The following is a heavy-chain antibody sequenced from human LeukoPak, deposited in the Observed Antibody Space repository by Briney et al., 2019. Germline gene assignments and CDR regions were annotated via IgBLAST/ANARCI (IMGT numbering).Heavy chain of an antibody. Sequence: SETLSLTCTVSGGSISSSNYYWGWIRQPPGKGLEWIGSIYYRGNTYYNPSLKSRVTISVDTSKNQFSLKLSSVTAADTAVYYCARLPYDYVWGSYRFASAENDYWGQGTLVTVSS. V-gene: IGHV4-39*07. D-gene: IGHD3-16*02. CDR1: GGSISSSNYY. J-gene: IGHJ4*02. CDR3: ARLPYDYVWGSYRFASAENDY. CDR2: IYYRGNT.